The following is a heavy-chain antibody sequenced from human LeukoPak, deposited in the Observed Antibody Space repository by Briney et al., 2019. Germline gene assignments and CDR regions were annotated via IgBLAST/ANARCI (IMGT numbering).Heavy chain of an antibody. Sequence: SETLSLTCSVSGASVSSSTHYWGWIRQSPGKDLEWVGSIYHGGSTFYSPSLKSRVTMTLDAARNQFSLKLTSVTAADTAIYYCAQSLAEIRAGMLQWGLGTLVTVSS. CDR1: GASVSSSTHY. J-gene: IGHJ4*02. CDR2: IYHGGST. V-gene: IGHV4-39*01. CDR3: AQSLAEIRAGMLQ. D-gene: IGHD1-1*01.